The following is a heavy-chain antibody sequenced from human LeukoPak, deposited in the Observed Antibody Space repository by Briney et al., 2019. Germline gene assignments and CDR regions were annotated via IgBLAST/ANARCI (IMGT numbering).Heavy chain of an antibody. CDR1: GGSISSYY. V-gene: IGHV4-59*01. D-gene: IGHD1-26*01. Sequence: SETLSLTCTVSGGSISSYYWSWIRQPPGKGLEWIGYIYYSGSTNYNPSPKSRVTISVDTSKNQFSLKLSSVTAADTAVYYCARATRRGSCFDYWGQGTLVTVSS. CDR2: IYYSGST. J-gene: IGHJ4*02. CDR3: ARATRRGSCFDY.